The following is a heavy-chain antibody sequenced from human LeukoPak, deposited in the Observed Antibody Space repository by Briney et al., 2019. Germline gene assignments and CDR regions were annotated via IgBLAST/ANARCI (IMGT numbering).Heavy chain of an antibody. CDR2: IYYSGST. V-gene: IGHV4-61*08. Sequence: PSETLSLTCTVSGGSISSGGYYWSWIRQPPGKGLEWIGYIYYSGSTNYNPSLKSRVTISVDTSKNQFSLRLSSVTAADTAVYYCAREVVGATTFDYWGQGTLVTVSS. CDR3: AREVVGATTFDY. CDR1: GGSISSGGYY. D-gene: IGHD1-26*01. J-gene: IGHJ4*02.